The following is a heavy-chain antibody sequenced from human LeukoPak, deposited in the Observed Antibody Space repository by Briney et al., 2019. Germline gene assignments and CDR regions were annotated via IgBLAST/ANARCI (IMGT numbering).Heavy chain of an antibody. V-gene: IGHV1-2*06. CDR1: GCTFTDYY. Sequence: TSVKVSCKASGCTFTDYYVDWVQLVPGQGLEWIGRISPNSGATNYAEKFRGRVTMARDTSINTVYMEMSSLRSDDTAVYYCARDLWGWGSDYLDYWGQGTLVTVSS. J-gene: IGHJ4*02. CDR2: ISPNSGAT. D-gene: IGHD4/OR15-4a*01. CDR3: ARDLWGWGSDYLDY.